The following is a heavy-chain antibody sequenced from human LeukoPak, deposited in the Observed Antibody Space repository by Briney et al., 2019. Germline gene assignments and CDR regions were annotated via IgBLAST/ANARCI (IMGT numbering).Heavy chain of an antibody. V-gene: IGHV3-66*02. D-gene: IGHD5-24*01. CDR3: KGXWGWLQFATDY. CDR2: IYSGGST. J-gene: IGHJ4*02. Sequence: GGSLRLSCAASGFTVSSNYMSWVRQAPGKGLEWVSVIYSGGSTYYADSVKGRFTISRDNSKNTLYLQMNSLRAEDTAVYYCKGXWGWLQFATDYWGQGTLVTVSS. CDR1: GFTVSSNY.